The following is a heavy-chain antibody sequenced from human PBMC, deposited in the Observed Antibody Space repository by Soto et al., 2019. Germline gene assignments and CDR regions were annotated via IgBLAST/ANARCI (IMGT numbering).Heavy chain of an antibody. CDR1: GGSFSGYY. CDR3: ARVDYYGSGNWFDP. V-gene: IGHV4-34*01. Sequence: QVQLQQWGAGLLKPSETLSLTCAVYGGSFSGYYWSWIRQPPGKGLEWIGEINHSGSTNYNPSLKSRVTISVDMSKNQFSLKLSSVTAADTAVYYCARVDYYGSGNWFDPWGQGTLVTVSS. J-gene: IGHJ5*02. D-gene: IGHD3-10*01. CDR2: INHSGST.